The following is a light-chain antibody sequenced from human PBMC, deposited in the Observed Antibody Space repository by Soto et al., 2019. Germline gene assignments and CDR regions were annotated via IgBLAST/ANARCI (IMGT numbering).Light chain of an antibody. Sequence: QSVLTQPASVSGSPGQSITISCTGTSSDVGRYDLVSWYRHHPGEAPKLILDRVDKRPCRLFSRFSGSKSGNLASLTSFGVRPEVGADYLCCSYANTTTLEYVFGTGTKVTVL. V-gene: IGLV2-23*02. CDR1: SSDVGRYDL. CDR2: RVD. J-gene: IGLJ1*01. CDR3: CSYANTTTLEYV.